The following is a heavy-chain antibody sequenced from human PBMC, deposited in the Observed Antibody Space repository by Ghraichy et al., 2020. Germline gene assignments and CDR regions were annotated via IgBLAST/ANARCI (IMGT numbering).Heavy chain of an antibody. V-gene: IGHV3-23*01. J-gene: IGHJ4*02. D-gene: IGHD4-17*01. CDR2: ISNSGTIT. CDR3: AKNPNGDYHDWGSAVVYS. CDR1: GFPFSADA. Sequence: GGSLRLSCEASGFPFSADAMTWGRQAPGKGLEWVSAISNSGTITHYADSVRGRFTISRDNSKDTLYLQMNSLRAEDTAVYYCAKNPNGDYHDWGSAVVYSWGQGTLVTGSS.